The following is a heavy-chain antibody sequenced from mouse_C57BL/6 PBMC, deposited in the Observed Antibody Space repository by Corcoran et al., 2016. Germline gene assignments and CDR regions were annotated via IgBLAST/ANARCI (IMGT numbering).Heavy chain of an antibody. V-gene: IGHV9-3*01. CDR2: INTYSGVP. D-gene: IGHD1-1*01. Sequence: QIQLVQSGPELKKPGETVKISCKASGYTFTTYGMIWVKQAPGKGLKWMGWINTYSGVPTYADDFKGRFAFSLETSASTAYLQINNLKNEDTATYFCARGFLITTVVDYWGQGTTLTGS. CDR1: GYTFTTYG. J-gene: IGHJ2*01. CDR3: ARGFLITTVVDY.